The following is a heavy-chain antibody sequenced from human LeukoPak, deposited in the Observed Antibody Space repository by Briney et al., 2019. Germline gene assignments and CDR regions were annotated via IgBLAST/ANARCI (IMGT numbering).Heavy chain of an antibody. J-gene: IGHJ4*02. Sequence: PGGSLRLSCAASGFTFSDYYMSWIRQAPGKGLEWVSYISSSSSYTNYADSVKGRFTISRDNAKNSLYLQMNSLRAEDTAVYYCARDLSGSYYRYWGQGTLVTVSS. CDR3: ARDLSGSYYRY. V-gene: IGHV3-11*06. CDR1: GFTFSDYY. D-gene: IGHD1-26*01. CDR2: ISSSSSYT.